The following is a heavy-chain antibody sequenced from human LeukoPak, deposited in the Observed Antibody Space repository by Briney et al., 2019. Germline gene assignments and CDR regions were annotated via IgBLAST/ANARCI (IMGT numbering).Heavy chain of an antibody. J-gene: IGHJ3*02. CDR3: ARGASGDFGVVTAGGFDI. CDR1: GGTFSSYA. D-gene: IGHD3-3*01. CDR2: IIPIFGTA. Sequence: GAPVKVSCKASGGTFSSYAISWVRQAPGQGLEWMGGIIPIFGTANYAQKFQGRVTITADESTSTAYMELSSLRSEDTAVYYCARGASGDFGVVTAGGFDIWGQGTMVTVSS. V-gene: IGHV1-69*13.